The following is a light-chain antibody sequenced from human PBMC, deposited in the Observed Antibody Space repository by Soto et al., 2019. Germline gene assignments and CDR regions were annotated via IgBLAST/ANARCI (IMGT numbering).Light chain of an antibody. V-gene: IGKV3D-7*01. Sequence: PGESVTLSCRASQSVSSSYLNWYXQKPGXEPRLLIYGAAXRATGIPAXLSGSGSGKDFTLNISSLQPEDFAVYYCQPDYNLTTFGGGTKVDIK. CDR2: GAA. CDR3: QPDYNLTT. J-gene: IGKJ4*01. CDR1: QSVSSSY.